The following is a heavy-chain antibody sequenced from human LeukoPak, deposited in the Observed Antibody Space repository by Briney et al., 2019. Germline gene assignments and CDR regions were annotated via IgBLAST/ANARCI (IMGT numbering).Heavy chain of an antibody. CDR3: ARGVGATSVKRFDP. D-gene: IGHD1-26*01. CDR1: GGSISSGSYY. V-gene: IGHV4-61*02. Sequence: PSETLSLTCTVSGGSISSGSYYWSGIRQPAWKGLEWIGRIYTSGSTNYNPSLKSRVTISVDTSKNQFSLKLSSVTAADTAVYYCARGVGATSVKRFDPWGQGTLVTVSS. CDR2: IYTSGST. J-gene: IGHJ5*02.